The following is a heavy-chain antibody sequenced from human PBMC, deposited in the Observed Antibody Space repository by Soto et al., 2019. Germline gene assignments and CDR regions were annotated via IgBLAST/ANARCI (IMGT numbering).Heavy chain of an antibody. Sequence: EVHLLQSGGGLEQPGGSLRLSCVASGFSFSTYTMSWVRQAPGGGLEWVSAITGNSDKTYYTDSVKGRFTISRDNSKNTLFLQMNTLRAEDTAVDYCAKDSRSAAGSSHDWFQPWGQGTLVTVSS. D-gene: IGHD6-13*01. CDR2: ITGNSDKT. J-gene: IGHJ5*02. CDR1: GFSFSTYT. V-gene: IGHV3-23*01. CDR3: AKDSRSAAGSSHDWFQP.